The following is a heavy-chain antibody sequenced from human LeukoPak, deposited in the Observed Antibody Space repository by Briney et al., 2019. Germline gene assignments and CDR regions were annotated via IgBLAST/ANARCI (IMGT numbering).Heavy chain of an antibody. CDR3: ARAFRYFDWYLDY. V-gene: IGHV4-59*01. CDR2: VYYSGST. D-gene: IGHD3-9*01. Sequence: SETLSLTCTVSGGSISSYYWSWIRQPPGKGLEWIGYVYYSGSTNYNPSLKSRVTISVDTSKNQFSLELSSVTAADTAVYYCARAFRYFDWYLDYWGQGTLVTVSS. CDR1: GGSISSYY. J-gene: IGHJ4*02.